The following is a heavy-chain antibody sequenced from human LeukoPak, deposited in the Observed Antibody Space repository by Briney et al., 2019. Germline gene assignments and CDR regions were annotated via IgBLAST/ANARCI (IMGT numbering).Heavy chain of an antibody. Sequence: SETLSLTCTVSGYSISSGYYWGWIRQPPGKGLEWIGEINHSGSTNYNPSLKSRVTISVDTSKNQFSLKLSSVTAADTAVYYCASLGYYGSGIPRYFDYWGQGTLVTVSS. J-gene: IGHJ4*02. CDR3: ASLGYYGSGIPRYFDY. D-gene: IGHD3-10*01. V-gene: IGHV4-38-2*02. CDR2: INHSGST. CDR1: GYSISSGYY.